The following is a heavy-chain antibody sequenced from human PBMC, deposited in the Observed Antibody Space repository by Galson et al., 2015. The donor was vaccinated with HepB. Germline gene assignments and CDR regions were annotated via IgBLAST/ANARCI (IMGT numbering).Heavy chain of an antibody. CDR1: RFTFNTYA. CDR3: ARAWFGELLSYFFDY. Sequence: SLRLSCAASRFTFNTYAMHWVRQAPGKGLEWVAIISYDETNKYYADSVKGRFTISRDNSKNALHLQMNSLRADDTAVYYCARAWFGELLSYFFDYWGQGALVTVSS. D-gene: IGHD3-10*01. V-gene: IGHV3-30-3*01. CDR2: ISYDETNK. J-gene: IGHJ4*02.